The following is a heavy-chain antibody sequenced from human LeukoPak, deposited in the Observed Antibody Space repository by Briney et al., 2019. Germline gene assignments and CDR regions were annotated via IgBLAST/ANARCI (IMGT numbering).Heavy chain of an antibody. Sequence: PSETLSLTCTVSGGSISSYYWSWNRQPPGKGLEWIGYIYYSGSTNYNPSLKSRVPISVDTSKNQFSLKLSSVTAADTAVYYCAREGPYSSSWSGYFDYWGQGTLVTVSS. CDR3: AREGPYSSSWSGYFDY. J-gene: IGHJ4*02. D-gene: IGHD6-13*01. CDR2: IYYSGST. V-gene: IGHV4-59*01. CDR1: GGSISSYY.